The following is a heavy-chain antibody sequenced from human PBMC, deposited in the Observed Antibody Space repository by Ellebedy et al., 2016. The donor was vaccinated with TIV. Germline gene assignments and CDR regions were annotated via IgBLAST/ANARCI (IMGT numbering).Heavy chain of an antibody. Sequence: GESLKISXAASGFTFSSYAMSWVRQAPGKGLEWVSAISGSGGSTYYADSVKGRFTISRDNAKNSLYLQMNSLRAEDTAVYYCAGSSGWYVDYWGQGTLVTVSS. D-gene: IGHD6-19*01. CDR3: AGSSGWYVDY. CDR2: ISGSGGST. V-gene: IGHV3-23*01. CDR1: GFTFSSYA. J-gene: IGHJ4*02.